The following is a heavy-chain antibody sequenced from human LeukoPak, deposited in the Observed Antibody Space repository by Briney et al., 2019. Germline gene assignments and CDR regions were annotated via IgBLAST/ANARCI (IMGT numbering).Heavy chain of an antibody. V-gene: IGHV4-59*01. CDR3: ARMGEDGYALFDY. CDR2: IYYSGCT. CDR1: GGSISSYY. J-gene: IGHJ4*02. D-gene: IGHD5-24*01. Sequence: SETLSLTCTVSGGSISSYYWSWIRQPPGKGLEWIGYIYYSGCTNYNPSLKSRVTISVDTSKNQFSLKLSSVTAADTAVYYCARMGEDGYALFDYWGQGTLVTVSS.